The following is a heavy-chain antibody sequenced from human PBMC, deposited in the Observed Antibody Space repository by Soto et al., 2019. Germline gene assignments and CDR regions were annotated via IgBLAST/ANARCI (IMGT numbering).Heavy chain of an antibody. Sequence: EASVKVSCKASGYTFTDYYLYWMRQAPGQGLEWMGWINPNSGDTNYAQKFQGRLTMTRDTSINTAYMELFRLRSDDTAVYYCARVWDFWSGLPSDYWGQGTLVTVSS. V-gene: IGHV1-2*02. CDR3: ARVWDFWSGLPSDY. CDR2: INPNSGDT. J-gene: IGHJ4*02. CDR1: GYTFTDYY. D-gene: IGHD3-3*01.